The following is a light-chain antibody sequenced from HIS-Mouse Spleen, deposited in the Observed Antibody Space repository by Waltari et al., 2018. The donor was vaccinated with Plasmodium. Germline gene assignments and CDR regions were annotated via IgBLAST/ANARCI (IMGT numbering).Light chain of an antibody. CDR2: GAS. CDR1: PSVISK. Sequence: EIVMTQSPATLSVSPGERATLSCRASPSVISKLAWYQQKPGQAPRFLSYGASTRATGIPARFSGSGSGTEFALTISSLQSEDFAVYYCQQYNNGSFTFGPGTKVDIK. J-gene: IGKJ3*01. CDR3: QQYNNGSFT. V-gene: IGKV3-15*01.